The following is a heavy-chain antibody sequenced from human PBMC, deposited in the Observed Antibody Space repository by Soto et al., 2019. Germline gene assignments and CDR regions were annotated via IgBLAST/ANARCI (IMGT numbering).Heavy chain of an antibody. Sequence: GGSLRLSCAACGFTFSSSTMNWVRQAPGKGLEWVSSVSSGSVWIYYAASVKGRFTISRDNAKNSLFLQMSSLRAEDTAVYYCASGSYGDYSDWGQGTLVTVSS. J-gene: IGHJ4*02. CDR1: GFTFSSST. CDR2: VSSGSVWI. D-gene: IGHD4-17*01. V-gene: IGHV3-21*01. CDR3: ASGSYGDYSD.